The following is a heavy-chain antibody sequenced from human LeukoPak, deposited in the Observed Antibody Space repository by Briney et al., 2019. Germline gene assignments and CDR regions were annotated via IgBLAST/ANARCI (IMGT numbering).Heavy chain of an antibody. J-gene: IGHJ4*02. V-gene: IGHV3-7*01. Sequence: PGGSLRLSCAASGFTFSNYWRNWVRQAPGKGPEWVAIIKKDGSEKYYVDSVKGRFTISRDNAKNSLYLQMNSLRADDTAVYFCAGGAGFLIDYWGQGALVTVSS. CDR1: GFTFSNYW. D-gene: IGHD2/OR15-2a*01. CDR2: IKKDGSEK. CDR3: AGGAGFLIDY.